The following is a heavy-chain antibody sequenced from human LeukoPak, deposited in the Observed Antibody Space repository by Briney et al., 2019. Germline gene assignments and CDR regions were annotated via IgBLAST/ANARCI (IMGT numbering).Heavy chain of an antibody. D-gene: IGHD3-3*01. CDR1: GYTFTSYD. Sequence: GASVKVSCKASGYTFTSYDINWVRLATGQGLEWMGWMNPNSGNTGYAQKFQGRVTMTRNTSISTAYMELSSLRSEDTAVYYCARTTYYDFWSGWFFFDYWGQGTLVTVSS. CDR2: MNPNSGNT. J-gene: IGHJ4*02. V-gene: IGHV1-8*01. CDR3: ARTTYYDFWSGWFFFDY.